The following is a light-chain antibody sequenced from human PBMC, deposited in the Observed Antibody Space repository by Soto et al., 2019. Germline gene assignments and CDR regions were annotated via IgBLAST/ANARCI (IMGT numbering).Light chain of an antibody. CDR1: QSISSS. V-gene: IGKV3-11*01. CDR3: QQRSSWIT. CDR2: DAS. Sequence: IVLTQSPTTLSLWPGETAVLSCRASQSISSSLSWYQQRPGQAPRLLIYDASNRAPGIPARFSGSGSGTVFTLTISSLEPEDVALYDCQQRSSWITFGQGTRLEIE. J-gene: IGKJ5*01.